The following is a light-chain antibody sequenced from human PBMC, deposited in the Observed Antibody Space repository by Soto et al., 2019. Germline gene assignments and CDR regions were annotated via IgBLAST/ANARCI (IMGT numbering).Light chain of an antibody. J-gene: IGLJ2*01. CDR2: VNSDGSH. V-gene: IGLV4-69*01. Sequence: QLVLTQSPSASASLGASVKLTCTLSSGHSSYAIAWHQQQPEKGPRYLMKVNSDGSHSKGDGIPDRFSGSSSGAERYLTISSLQSEDEADYYCQTWDTGIVVFGGGTQLTVL. CDR3: QTWDTGIVV. CDR1: SGHSSYA.